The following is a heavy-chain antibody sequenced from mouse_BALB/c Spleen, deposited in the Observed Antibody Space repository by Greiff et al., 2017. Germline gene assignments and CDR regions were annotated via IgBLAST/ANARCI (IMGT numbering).Heavy chain of an antibody. CDR2: ISYSGST. V-gene: IGHV3-2*02. Sequence: EVQLQESGPGLVKPSQSLSLTCTVTGYSITSDYAWNWIRQFPGNKLEWMGYISYSGSTSYNPSLKSRISITRDTSKNQFFLQLNSVTTEDTATYYCARGWLAYWGQGTLVTVSA. CDR1: GYSITSDYA. J-gene: IGHJ3*01. CDR3: ARGWLAY.